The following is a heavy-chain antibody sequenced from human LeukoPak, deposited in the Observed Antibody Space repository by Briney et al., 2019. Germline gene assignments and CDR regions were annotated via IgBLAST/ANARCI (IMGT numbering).Heavy chain of an antibody. CDR1: GGAFSGYS. CDR2: INHSGST. D-gene: IGHD3-10*01. J-gene: IGHJ6*02. Sequence: SETLSLTCAVYGGAFSGYSWSWIRQPPGKGLEWIGEINHSGSTNYNPSLKSRVTISVDTSKNQFSLKLSSVTAADTAVYYCARGPGEYYGSAAYYYYGMDVWGQGTTVTVSS. CDR3: ARGPGEYYGSAAYYYYGMDV. V-gene: IGHV4-34*01.